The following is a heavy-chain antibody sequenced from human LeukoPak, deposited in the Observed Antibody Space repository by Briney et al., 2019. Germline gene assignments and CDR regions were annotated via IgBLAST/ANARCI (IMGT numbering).Heavy chain of an antibody. CDR1: GFTFSSYG. D-gene: IGHD1/OR15-1a*01. Sequence: GGSLRLSCAASGFTFSSYGMSWVRQAPGKGLEWVSAISGSGGSTYYADSVKGRFTISRDNAKNSLYLQMNSLRAEDTAVYYCARDRANRDYFDYWGQGTLVTVSS. CDR3: ARDRANRDYFDY. V-gene: IGHV3-23*01. CDR2: ISGSGGST. J-gene: IGHJ4*02.